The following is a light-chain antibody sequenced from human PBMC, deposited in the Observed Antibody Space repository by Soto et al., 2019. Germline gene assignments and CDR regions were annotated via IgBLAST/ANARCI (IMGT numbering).Light chain of an antibody. V-gene: IGKV3-15*01. CDR3: QQYNNWPRT. CDR1: QSVSSN. CDR2: GAS. J-gene: IGKJ3*01. Sequence: EIVITQSTATLSVSRGERSTLSFRASQSVSSNLAWYQQKPGQAPRLLIYGASTRATGIPARFSGSGSGTEFTLTISSLQSEDFAVYYCQQYNNWPRTFGPGTKVDI.